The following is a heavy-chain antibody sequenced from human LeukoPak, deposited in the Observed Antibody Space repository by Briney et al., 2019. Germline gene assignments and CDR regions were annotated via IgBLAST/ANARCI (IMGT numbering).Heavy chain of an antibody. V-gene: IGHV3-33*01. CDR1: GFTFSSYG. CDR2: IWYDGSNK. Sequence: GGSLRLSCAASGFTFSSYGMHWVRQAPGKGLEWVAVIWYDGSNKYYADSVKGRFTISRDNSKNTLYLQMNSLRAEDTAVYYCARGPYGDLEYYFDYWGQGTLVTVSS. J-gene: IGHJ4*02. CDR3: ARGPYGDLEYYFDY. D-gene: IGHD4-17*01.